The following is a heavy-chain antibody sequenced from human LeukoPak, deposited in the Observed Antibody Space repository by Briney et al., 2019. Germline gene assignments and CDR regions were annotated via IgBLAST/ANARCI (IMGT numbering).Heavy chain of an antibody. V-gene: IGHV4-34*01. CDR1: GGSFSGYY. J-gene: IGHJ4*02. D-gene: IGHD1-1*01. CDR2: INHSGST. Sequence: SETLSLTCAVYGGSFSGYYWSWIRQPPGKGLEWIGEINHSGSTNYNPSLKSRVTISVDTSKNQFSLKLSSVTAADTAVYYCARDYWNDGDGGDHWGQGTLVSVSS. CDR3: ARDYWNDGDGGDH.